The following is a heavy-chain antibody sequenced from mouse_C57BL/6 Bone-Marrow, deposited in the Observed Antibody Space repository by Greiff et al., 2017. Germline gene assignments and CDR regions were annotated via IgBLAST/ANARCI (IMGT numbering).Heavy chain of an antibody. Sequence: EVQLQQSGPELVKPGASVKISCKASGYSFTGYYMNWVKQSPEKSLEWIGEINPSTGGTTYNQKFKAKATLTVDKSSSTAYMQLKSLTSEDSAVYYCARPRYYYGSSLGYGGQGTTLTVSS. D-gene: IGHD1-1*01. J-gene: IGHJ2*01. CDR2: INPSTGGT. V-gene: IGHV1-42*01. CDR3: ARPRYYYGSSLGY. CDR1: GYSFTGYY.